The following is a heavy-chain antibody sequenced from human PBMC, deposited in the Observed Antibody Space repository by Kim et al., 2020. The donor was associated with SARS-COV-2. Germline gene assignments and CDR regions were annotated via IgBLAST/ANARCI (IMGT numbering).Heavy chain of an antibody. D-gene: IGHD6-19*01. CDR1: GDSVSSNSAA. CDR2: TYYRSKWYN. CDR3: ARSSGAGGYSSGWFQYYFDY. V-gene: IGHV6-1*01. Sequence: SQTLSLTCAISGDSVSSNSAAWNWIRQSPSRGLEWLGRTYYRSKWYNDYAVSVKSRIIINPDTSKNQFSLQLNSVTLEDTAVYYCARSSGAGGYSSGWFQYYFDYWGQGTLVTVSS. J-gene: IGHJ4*02.